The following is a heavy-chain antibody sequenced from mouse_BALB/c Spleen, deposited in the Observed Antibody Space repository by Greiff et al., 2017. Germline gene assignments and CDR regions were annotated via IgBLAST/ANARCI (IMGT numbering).Heavy chain of an antibody. V-gene: IGHV2-6-5*01. D-gene: IGHD1-1*01. CDR2: IWGGGST. CDR3: AINYCGSSYWYFDV. CDR1: GFSLTDYG. Sequence: VKLMESGPGLVAPSQSLSITCTVSGFSLTDYGVSWIRQPPGKGLEWLGVIWGGGSTYYNSALKSRLSISTDNSKSQVFLKMNSLQTDDTAMYYCAINYCGSSYWYFDVWGAGTTVTVSS. J-gene: IGHJ1*01.